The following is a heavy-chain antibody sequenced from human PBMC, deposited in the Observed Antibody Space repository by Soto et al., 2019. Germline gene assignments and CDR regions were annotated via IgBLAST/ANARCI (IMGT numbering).Heavy chain of an antibody. D-gene: IGHD6-25*01. CDR1: GGSISSSSYY. V-gene: IGHV4-39*01. J-gene: IGHJ4*02. Sequence: QLQLQESGPGLVKPSETLSLTCTVSGGSISSSSYYWGWIRQPPGKGLEWIGSIYYSGSTYYNPSLHIRVPLPVDTCTNQFALQLSSVTAAYTAVYYCARHVAGYSSGLDYWGQGTLVPVFS. CDR3: ARHVAGYSSGLDY. CDR2: IYYSGST.